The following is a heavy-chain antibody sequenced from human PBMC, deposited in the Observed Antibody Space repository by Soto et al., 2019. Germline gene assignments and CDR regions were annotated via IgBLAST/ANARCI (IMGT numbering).Heavy chain of an antibody. J-gene: IGHJ6*02. V-gene: IGHV1-3*01. CDR3: ARDRPVTVRSGPNYYGSGGAYYYYGMDV. Sequence: ASVKVSCKASGYTFTSYAMHWVRQAPGQRLEWMGWINAGNGNTKYSQKFQGRVTITRDTSASTAYMELSSLRSEDTAVYYCARDRPVTVRSGPNYYGSGGAYYYYGMDVWGQGTTVTVSS. CDR2: INAGNGNT. CDR1: GYTFTSYA. D-gene: IGHD3-10*01.